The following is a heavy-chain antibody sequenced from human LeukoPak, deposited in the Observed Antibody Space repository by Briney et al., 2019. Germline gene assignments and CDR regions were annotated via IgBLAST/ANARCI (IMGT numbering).Heavy chain of an antibody. CDR3: AAGPFGGYVADAFDI. J-gene: IGHJ3*02. Sequence: GASVKVSCKASGFTFTSSAMQWVRQARGQRLEWIGWIVVGSGNTNYAQKFQERVTITRDMSTSTAYMELSSLRSKDTAVYYCAAGPFGGYVADAFDIWGQGTMVTVSS. CDR1: GFTFTSSA. D-gene: IGHD5-12*01. V-gene: IGHV1-58*02. CDR2: IVVGSGNT.